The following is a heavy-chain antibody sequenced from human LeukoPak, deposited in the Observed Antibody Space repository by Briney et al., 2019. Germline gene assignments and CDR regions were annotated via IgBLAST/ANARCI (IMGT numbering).Heavy chain of an antibody. V-gene: IGHV1-24*01. CDR2: FDPEDGET. D-gene: IGHD5-18*01. CDR3: ATIPHTAMGYYYGMDV. Sequence: ASVKVSCKVSGYTLTELSMHWVRQAPGHGLEWMGGFDPEDGETIYAQKFQGRVTMTEDTSTDTAYMELSSLRSEDTAVYYCATIPHTAMGYYYGMDVWGQGTAVTVSS. CDR1: GYTLTELS. J-gene: IGHJ6*02.